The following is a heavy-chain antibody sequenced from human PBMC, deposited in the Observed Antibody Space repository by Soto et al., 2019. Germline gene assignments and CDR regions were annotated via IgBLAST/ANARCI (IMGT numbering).Heavy chain of an antibody. Sequence: QVQLVESGGGVVQPGRSLRLSCAASGFTFSSYAMHWVRQAPGKGLEWVADISYDGSNKYYADSVKGRFTISRDNSKNTLYLQMNSLRAEDTAVYYCARDLRSGYDYYYYYGMDVWGQGTTVTVSS. D-gene: IGHD5-12*01. CDR3: ARDLRSGYDYYYYYGMDV. V-gene: IGHV3-30-3*01. CDR1: GFTFSSYA. J-gene: IGHJ6*02. CDR2: ISYDGSNK.